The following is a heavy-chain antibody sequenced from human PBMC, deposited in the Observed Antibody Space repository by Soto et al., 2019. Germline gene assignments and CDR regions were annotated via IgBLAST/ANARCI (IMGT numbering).Heavy chain of an antibody. D-gene: IGHD3-22*01. J-gene: IGHJ4*02. CDR2: ISYDGSNK. CDR1: GFTFSSYA. V-gene: IGHV3-30-3*01. Sequence: GGSLRLSCAAPGFTFSSYAMHWVRQAPGKGLEWVAVISYDGSNKYYADSVKGRFTISRDNSKNTLYLQMNSLRAEDTAVYYCAGENYYDSSGYYPYYWGQETVVTVSP. CDR3: AGENYYDSSGYYPYY.